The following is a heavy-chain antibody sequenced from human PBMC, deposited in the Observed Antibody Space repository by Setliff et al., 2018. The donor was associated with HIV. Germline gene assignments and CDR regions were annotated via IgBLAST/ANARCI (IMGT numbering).Heavy chain of an antibody. Sequence: PSETLSLTCDVSGLSINSRYYWGWIRQSPGTGLEWIGNIYHTGSSYYNPSLNDRATISLATSKTQFSLTLNSVTAADTAVYYCARDVLDLVISVYGFWGQGIPVTVSS. J-gene: IGHJ4*02. D-gene: IGHD3-22*01. V-gene: IGHV4-38-2*02. CDR1: GLSINSRYY. CDR3: ARDVLDLVISVYGF. CDR2: IYHTGSS.